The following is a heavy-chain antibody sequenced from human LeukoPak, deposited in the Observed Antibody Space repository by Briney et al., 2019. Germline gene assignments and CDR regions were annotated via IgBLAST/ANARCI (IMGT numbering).Heavy chain of an antibody. J-gene: IGHJ4*02. V-gene: IGHV1-46*01. Sequence: ASVKVSCKASGYTFTSYYMHWVRQAPGQGLEWMGTINPSGGSTSYAQKFQGRVTMTRDMSTSTVYMELSSLRSEDTAVYYCATSIITGYSSGWHQNFDYWGQGTLVTVSS. CDR3: ATSIITGYSSGWHQNFDY. D-gene: IGHD6-19*01. CDR2: INPSGGST. CDR1: GYTFTSYY.